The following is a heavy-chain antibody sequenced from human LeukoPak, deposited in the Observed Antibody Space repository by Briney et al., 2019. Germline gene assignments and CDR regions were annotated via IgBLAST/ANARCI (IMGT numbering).Heavy chain of an antibody. D-gene: IGHD2-15*01. CDR1: GGSTKIENYY. CDR3: ARGLYCVGDSCYLGNYFDC. J-gene: IGHJ4*02. V-gene: IGHV4-39*07. CDR2: MHYTGNS. Sequence: ASETLSLTCTVSGGSTKIENYYWAWIRQSPGKGLEWMGGMHYTGNSKSSPSLKGRVTLSIDTSKNEISLKLTSVTAADTAVYYCARGLYCVGDSCYLGNYFDCWGQGTLVTVSS.